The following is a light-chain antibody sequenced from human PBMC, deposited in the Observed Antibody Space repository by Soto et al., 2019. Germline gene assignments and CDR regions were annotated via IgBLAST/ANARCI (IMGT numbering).Light chain of an antibody. Sequence: QSALTQPASVSESPGQSITISCTGTSSDVGGYNYVSWYQQHPAKVPKLMIYHVSNRPSGVSDRFSGSKSGNTASLTISGLQAEDEGDYYCYSYTTSSTYVFGTGTRSPS. CDR1: SSDVGGYNY. CDR2: HVS. CDR3: YSYTTSSTYV. V-gene: IGLV2-14*01. J-gene: IGLJ1*01.